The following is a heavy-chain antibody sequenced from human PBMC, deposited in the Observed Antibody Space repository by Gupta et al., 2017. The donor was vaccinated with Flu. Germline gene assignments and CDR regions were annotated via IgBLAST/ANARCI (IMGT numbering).Heavy chain of an antibody. D-gene: IGHD3-22*01. CDR3: ARGNTDYYDSSGYSDY. Sequence: EVQLVESGGGLVKWGGSLRLSCAASGFSFSTYSMNWVRQAPGRGLEWVSSINTISTYIYYADSVEGRFTVSRDNAKNSLYLHMDSLRAEDTAVYFCARGNTDYYDSSGYSDYWGQGTLVTVSS. CDR2: INTISTYI. V-gene: IGHV3-21*01. CDR1: GFSFSTYS. J-gene: IGHJ4*02.